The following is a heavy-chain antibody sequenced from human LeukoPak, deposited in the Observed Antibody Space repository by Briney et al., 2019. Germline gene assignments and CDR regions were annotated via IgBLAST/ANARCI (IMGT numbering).Heavy chain of an antibody. CDR1: GGTFSSYA. J-gene: IGHJ5*02. Sequence: ASVKVSCKASGGTFSSYAISWVRQSPGQGLEWMGRIIPILGIANYAQKFQGRVTITADKSTSTAYMELSSLRSEDTAVYYCARATRLAVAGNWSDPWGQGTLVTVSS. D-gene: IGHD6-19*01. CDR3: ARATRLAVAGNWSDP. CDR2: IIPILGIA. V-gene: IGHV1-69*04.